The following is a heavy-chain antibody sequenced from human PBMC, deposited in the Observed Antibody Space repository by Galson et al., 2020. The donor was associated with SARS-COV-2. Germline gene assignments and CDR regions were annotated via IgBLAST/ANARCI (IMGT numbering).Heavy chain of an antibody. CDR2: IRSKANSYAT. CDR3: TSTRRLWFGELSMDV. V-gene: IGHV3-73*01. Sequence: GGSQRLSCAASGFTFSGSAMHWVRQASGKGLEWVGRIRSKANSYATAYAASVKGRFTISRDDSKNTAYLQMNSLKTEDTAVYYCTSTRRLWFGELSMDVWGQGTTVTVSS. J-gene: IGHJ6*02. CDR1: GFTFSGSA. D-gene: IGHD3-10*01.